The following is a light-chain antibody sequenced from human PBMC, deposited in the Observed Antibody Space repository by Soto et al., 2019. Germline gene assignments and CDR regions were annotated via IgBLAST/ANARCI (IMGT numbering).Light chain of an antibody. CDR1: QSVSSN. V-gene: IGKV3-15*01. CDR3: QQYGSSPRT. J-gene: IGKJ1*01. CDR2: GAS. Sequence: EIVMTQSPATLSVSPGERATLSCRASQSVSSNLAWYQQTPGQAPRLLIYGASTRATDIPARFSGSGSGTEFTLTISGLQSEDFAVYYGQQYGSSPRTFGQGTKVDIK.